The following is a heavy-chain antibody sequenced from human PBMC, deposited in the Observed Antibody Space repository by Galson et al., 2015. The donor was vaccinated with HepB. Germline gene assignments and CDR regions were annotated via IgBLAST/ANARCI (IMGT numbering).Heavy chain of an antibody. V-gene: IGHV3-30*18. CDR2: ISSDGGTQ. CDR1: GFILSNYG. Sequence: SLRLSCAASGFILSNYGMQWVRQPPGRGLQWVAVISSDGGTQYYADSVKGRFTISRDTSKNMLHLQMNSLRPEDTAVYYCVKESGIPQYGAYFDYWGQGELVTVSS. J-gene: IGHJ4*02. CDR3: VKESGIPQYGAYFDY. D-gene: IGHD4/OR15-4a*01.